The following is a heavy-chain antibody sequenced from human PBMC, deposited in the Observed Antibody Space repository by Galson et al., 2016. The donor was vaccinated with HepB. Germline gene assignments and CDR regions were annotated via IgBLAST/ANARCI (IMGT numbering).Heavy chain of an antibody. V-gene: IGHV4-39*01. D-gene: IGHD4-23*01. CDR2: IYYSGST. J-gene: IGHJ6*02. CDR1: GGSISSSSYY. CDR3: ARRGGRYYFYGMDV. Sequence: SETLSLTCTVSGGSISSSSYYWGWIRQPPGKGLEWIGSIYYSGSTYYNPSLKSRVPISVDTSKNQFSLELSSVTAADTAVYYCARRGGRYYFYGMDVWGQGTTVTVSS.